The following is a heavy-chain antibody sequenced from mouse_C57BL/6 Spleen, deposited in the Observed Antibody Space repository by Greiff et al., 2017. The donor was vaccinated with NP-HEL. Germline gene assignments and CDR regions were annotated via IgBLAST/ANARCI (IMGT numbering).Heavy chain of an antibody. CDR2: IHPSDSDT. J-gene: IGHJ3*01. Sequence: VQLKQPGAELVKPGASVKVSCKASGYTFTSYWMHWVKQRPGQGLEWIGRIHPSDSDTNYNQKFKGKATLTVDKSSSTAYMQLSSLTSEDSAVYYCAIGGDSSGYAYWGQGTLVTVSA. CDR3: AIGGDSSGYAY. CDR1: GYTFTSYW. V-gene: IGHV1-74*01. D-gene: IGHD3-2*02.